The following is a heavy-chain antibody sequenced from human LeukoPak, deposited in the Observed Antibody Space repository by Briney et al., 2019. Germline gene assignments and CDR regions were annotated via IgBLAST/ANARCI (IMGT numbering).Heavy chain of an antibody. V-gene: IGHV1-18*01. Sequence: ASVKVSCKASGYTFINHGINWVRQAPGQGLEWMGWIRGYNGNTNYAQKLQGRDIMTTDTSTSTAYMELRSLRSDDTAVYYCAAWAGIAVSGFEGPFDYWGQGTLVTVSS. CDR1: GYTFINHG. CDR3: AAWAGIAVSGFEGPFDY. D-gene: IGHD6-19*01. J-gene: IGHJ4*02. CDR2: IRGYNGNT.